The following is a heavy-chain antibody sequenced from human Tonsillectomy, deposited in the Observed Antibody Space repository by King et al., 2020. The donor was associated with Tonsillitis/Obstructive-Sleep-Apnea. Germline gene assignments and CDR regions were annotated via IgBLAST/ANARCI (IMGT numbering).Heavy chain of an antibody. Sequence: VQLVESGGGLVQPGGSLRVSCAASGFTFSNYAMNWVRQAPGKGLEWISYISSSSSPIFYADSVKGRFTISRDNAKNSLYLQMNSLRDEDTAVYYCARLGVEGVITDYWGQGTLVTV. CDR2: ISSSSSPI. J-gene: IGHJ4*02. V-gene: IGHV3-48*02. CDR3: ARLGVEGVITDY. D-gene: IGHD3-10*01. CDR1: GFTFSNYA.